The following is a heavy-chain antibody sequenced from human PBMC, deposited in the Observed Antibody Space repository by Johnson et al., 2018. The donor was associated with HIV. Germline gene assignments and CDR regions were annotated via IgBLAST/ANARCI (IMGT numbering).Heavy chain of an antibody. CDR1: GFTFSSYA. J-gene: IGHJ3*02. V-gene: IGHV3-30*04. CDR3: ARDESGYDEGFDAFDI. Sequence: QVQLVESGGGLVQPGRSLRLSCAASGFTFSSYAMHWVRQAPGKGLEWVAVISYDGRNKYYADSVKGRFTISRDNSKNTLYLQMNSLRVEDTAVYYCARDESGYDEGFDAFDIWGQGTMVTVSS. CDR2: ISYDGRNK. D-gene: IGHD5-12*01.